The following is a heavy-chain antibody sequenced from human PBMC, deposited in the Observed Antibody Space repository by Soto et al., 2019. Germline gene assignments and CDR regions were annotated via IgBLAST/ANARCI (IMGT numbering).Heavy chain of an antibody. Sequence: EVQLVESGGGLVQPGGSLRLSCAASGFAVSSNFMSWVRQAPGKGLEWVSVIYSGGSTYYADSVKGRFTISRDNSENTLYLQMNSLRAEDTAIYDCARATMIGLLSSWGQGPLVTVSS. D-gene: IGHD3-22*01. V-gene: IGHV3-66*01. CDR1: GFAVSSNF. CDR2: IYSGGST. J-gene: IGHJ5*02. CDR3: ARATMIGLLSS.